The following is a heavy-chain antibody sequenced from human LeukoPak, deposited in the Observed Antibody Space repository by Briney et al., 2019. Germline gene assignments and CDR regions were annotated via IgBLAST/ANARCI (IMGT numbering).Heavy chain of an antibody. V-gene: IGHV3-74*01. D-gene: IGHD6-19*01. CDR1: GFTFSNYA. J-gene: IGHJ6*03. CDR3: ARGSGSAPYYYYYYMDV. Sequence: GGSLRLSCAASGFTFSNYAMSWVRQAPGKGLVWVSRINTDGSSTSYADSVKGRFTISRDNAKNTLYLQMNSLRAEDTAAYYCARGSGSAPYYYYYYMDVWGKGTTVTVSS. CDR2: INTDGSST.